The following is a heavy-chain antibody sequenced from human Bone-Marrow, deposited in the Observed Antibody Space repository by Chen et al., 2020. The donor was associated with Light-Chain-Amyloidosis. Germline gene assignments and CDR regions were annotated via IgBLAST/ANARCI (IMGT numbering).Heavy chain of an antibody. Sequence: EVQLVESGGGLLQRGGSLRLSCAASGFAFRSYAMSWVRQAPGNGLGWVSTISGSGGSRYYGDSVKGRLTISRDNSKNALFLQMNSLRAEDTAVYYCAKDISYDDILPGYPADAFDIWGQGTMVTVSS. J-gene: IGHJ3*02. CDR1: GFAFRSYA. V-gene: IGHV3-23*04. CDR2: ISGSGGSR. CDR3: AKDISYDDILPGYPADAFDI. D-gene: IGHD3-9*01.